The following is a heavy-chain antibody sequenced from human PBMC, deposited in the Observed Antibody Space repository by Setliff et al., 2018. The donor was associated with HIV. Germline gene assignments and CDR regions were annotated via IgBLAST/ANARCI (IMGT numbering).Heavy chain of an antibody. CDR3: ARGLSFYDPGGFDY. CDR1: GDSISTYS. J-gene: IGHJ4*02. D-gene: IGHD3-22*01. Sequence: PSETLSLTCTVSGDSISTYSWNWIRQPPGKGLEWIGYIYSSGSTNFNPPLQSRVTISVDTSKNQFSLKLSSVTAADTAVYYCARGLSFYDPGGFDYWGQGTLVTVSS. V-gene: IGHV4-4*09. CDR2: IYSSGST.